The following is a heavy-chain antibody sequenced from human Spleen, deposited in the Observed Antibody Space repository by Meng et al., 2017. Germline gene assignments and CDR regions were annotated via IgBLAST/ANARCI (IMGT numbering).Heavy chain of an antibody. V-gene: IGHV4-34*01. J-gene: IGHJ4*02. Sequence: QVQLQQWGAGLLKPLETLSLPCAAYGGSFSGYYWSWILQPPGKGLEWIGEINHSGSTNYNPSLKSRVTISVDTSKNQFSLKLSSVTAADTAVYYCARGGMSPTVMSDYWGQGTLVTVSS. D-gene: IGHD4-11*01. CDR2: INHSGST. CDR1: GGSFSGYY. CDR3: ARGGMSPTVMSDY.